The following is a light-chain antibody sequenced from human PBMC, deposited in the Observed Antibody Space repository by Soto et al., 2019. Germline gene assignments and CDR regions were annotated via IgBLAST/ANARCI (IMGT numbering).Light chain of an antibody. CDR3: QQRSNWPLT. CDR2: DAS. Sequence: EIFLTQSPLTLSLSPVEKATLSCRASQSVSSYLAWYQQKPGQAPRLLIYDASDRATGIPARFSGSGSGTDFTLTISSLEPEDFAVYYCQQRSNWPLTFGGGTKVDIK. J-gene: IGKJ4*01. CDR1: QSVSSY. V-gene: IGKV3-11*01.